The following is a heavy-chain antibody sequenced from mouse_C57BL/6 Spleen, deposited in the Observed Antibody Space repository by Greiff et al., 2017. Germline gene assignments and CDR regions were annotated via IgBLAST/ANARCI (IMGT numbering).Heavy chain of an antibody. V-gene: IGHV7-1*01. D-gene: IGHD2-4*01. CDR3: ARDPYDYDGYFDV. CDR1: GFTFSDFY. J-gene: IGHJ1*03. CDR2: SRNKANDYTT. Sequence: EVKLMESGGGLVQSGRSLRLSCATSGFTFSDFYMEWVRQAPGKGLEWIAASRNKANDYTTEYSASVKGRFIVSRDTSQSILYLQMNALRAEDTAIYYCARDPYDYDGYFDVWGTGTTVTVSS.